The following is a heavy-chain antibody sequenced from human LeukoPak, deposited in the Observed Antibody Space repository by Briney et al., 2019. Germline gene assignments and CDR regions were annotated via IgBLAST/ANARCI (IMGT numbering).Heavy chain of an antibody. CDR1: GSTFSNYA. D-gene: IGHD6-19*01. CDR3: AKGKYSSGGVPDY. V-gene: IGHV3-23*01. Sequence: GGSLRLSCAASGSTFSNYAMSWVRQAPGKGLEWVSSISGGGESTYYADSVKGRFTVSRDNSKNTLYLQINSLRGEDTAVYYCAKGKYSSGGVPDYWGQGTLVTVSS. J-gene: IGHJ4*02. CDR2: ISGGGEST.